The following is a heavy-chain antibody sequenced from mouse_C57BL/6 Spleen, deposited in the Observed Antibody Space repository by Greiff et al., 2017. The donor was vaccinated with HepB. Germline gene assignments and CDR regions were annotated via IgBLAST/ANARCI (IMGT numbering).Heavy chain of an antibody. CDR2: ISYDGSN. Sequence: EVQLQQSGPGLVKPSQSLSLTCSVTGYSITSGYYWNWIRQFPGNKLEWMGYISYDGSNNYNPSLKNRISITRDTSKNQFFLKLNSVTTEDTAKYYCASHYYGSFYAMDYWGQGTSVTVSS. V-gene: IGHV3-6*01. CDR1: GYSITSGYY. CDR3: ASHYYGSFYAMDY. J-gene: IGHJ4*01. D-gene: IGHD1-1*01.